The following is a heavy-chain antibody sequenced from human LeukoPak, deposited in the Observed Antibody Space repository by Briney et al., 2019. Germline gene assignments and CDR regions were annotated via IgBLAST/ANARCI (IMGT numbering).Heavy chain of an antibody. CDR2: INWSGGST. D-gene: IGHD5-24*01. V-gene: IGHV3-20*04. Sequence: RSGGSLRLSCAASGFTFDDYGMSWVRQAPGKGLEWVSGINWSGGSTGYADSVKGRFTISRDNAKNSLYLQMNSLRAEDTAVYYCARDPVATRYFDYWGQGTLVTVSS. CDR3: ARDPVATRYFDY. J-gene: IGHJ4*02. CDR1: GFTFDDYG.